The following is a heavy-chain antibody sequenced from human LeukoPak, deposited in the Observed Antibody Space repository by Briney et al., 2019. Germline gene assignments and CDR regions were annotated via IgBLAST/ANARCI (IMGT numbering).Heavy chain of an antibody. D-gene: IGHD6-19*01. CDR3: ARDGGKRIAVAGTGLDY. Sequence: GGSLRLSCAASGFTFSSYAVSWVRQAPGRGLEWVAVISYDGSNKYYADSVKGRFTISRDNSKNTLYLQMNSLRAEDTAVYYCARDGGKRIAVAGTGLDYWGQGTLVTVSS. J-gene: IGHJ4*02. CDR2: ISYDGSNK. CDR1: GFTFSSYA. V-gene: IGHV3-30-3*01.